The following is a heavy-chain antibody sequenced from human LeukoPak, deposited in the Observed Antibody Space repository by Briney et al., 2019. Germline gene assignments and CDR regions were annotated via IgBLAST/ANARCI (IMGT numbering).Heavy chain of an antibody. CDR2: ISYDGSNK. D-gene: IGHD2-21*02. V-gene: IGHV3-30*04. Sequence: PGGSLRLSCAASGFTFSSYAMHWVRQAPGKGLEWVAVISYDGSNKYYADSVKGRFTISRDNSKNTLYLQMNSLRAEDTAVYYCAREGVVVTAQDYWGQGTLVTVSS. CDR1: GFTFSSYA. CDR3: AREGVVVTAQDY. J-gene: IGHJ4*02.